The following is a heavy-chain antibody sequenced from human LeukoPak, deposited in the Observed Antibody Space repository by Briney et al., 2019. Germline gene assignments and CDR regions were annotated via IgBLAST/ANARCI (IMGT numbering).Heavy chain of an antibody. CDR3: ARCNPLDVGSDAFDI. CDR2: ISAYNGNT. J-gene: IGHJ3*02. CDR1: GYTFTSYG. V-gene: IGHV1-18*01. D-gene: IGHD2/OR15-2a*01. Sequence: GASLQISCQASGYTFTSYGISRGRQAPGKGLEWMGWISAYNGNTNYAQTLQGRVTMPTDTSTSTAYMELRSLRSADTAVYYCARCNPLDVGSDAFDIWGQGTMVTVSS.